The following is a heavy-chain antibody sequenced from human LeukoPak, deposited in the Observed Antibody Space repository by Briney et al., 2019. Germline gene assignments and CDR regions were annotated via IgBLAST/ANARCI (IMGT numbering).Heavy chain of an antibody. J-gene: IGHJ4*02. CDR1: EYSFPNYC. Sequence: GESLKISCKHSEYSFPNYCIGWVRQMPGKGLEWMGIIYPDDSDTRYSPSFQGQVTISADRSISTAYLQWSSLEASDTAMYYCAIGRGGQQLGDYWGQGTLVTVSS. V-gene: IGHV5-51*01. CDR2: IYPDDSDT. D-gene: IGHD6-13*01. CDR3: AIGRGGQQLGDY.